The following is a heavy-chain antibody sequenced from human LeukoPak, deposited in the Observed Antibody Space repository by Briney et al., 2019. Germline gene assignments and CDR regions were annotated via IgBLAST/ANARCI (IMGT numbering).Heavy chain of an antibody. D-gene: IGHD3-10*01. V-gene: IGHV4-39*07. CDR2: IYYSGDT. Sequence: SETLSLTCNVSGGSVSSRSYFWGWIRQPPGKELEWIGSIYYSGDTYYDPSLQSRVDISIDPSKNQFSLKLSSMTAADTAVYYCARGHPEYFGSGSYYFDYWGQGTLVTVSS. J-gene: IGHJ4*02. CDR1: GGSVSSRSYF. CDR3: ARGHPEYFGSGSYYFDY.